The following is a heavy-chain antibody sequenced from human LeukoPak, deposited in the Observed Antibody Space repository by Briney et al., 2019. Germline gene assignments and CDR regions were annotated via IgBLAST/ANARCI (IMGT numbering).Heavy chain of an antibody. CDR3: ARGDYDYVWGSYRNDAFDI. V-gene: IGHV3-30*03. D-gene: IGHD3-16*02. CDR1: GFTFSSYG. J-gene: IGHJ3*02. CDR2: ISYDGSNE. Sequence: PGRSLRLSCAASGFTFSSYGMHWVRQAPGKGLEWVALISYDGSNEYYADSVRGRFTISRDNAKNTLYLQMNSLRAEDTAVYYCARGDYDYVWGSYRNDAFDIWGQGTMVTVSS.